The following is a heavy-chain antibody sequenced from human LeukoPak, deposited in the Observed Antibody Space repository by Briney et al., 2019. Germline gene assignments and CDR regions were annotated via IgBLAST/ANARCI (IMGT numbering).Heavy chain of an antibody. CDR3: ASHSTFVGGATESIDY. Sequence: GGSLRLSCAASGFTFSSSAVSWVRQAPGKGLEWVSAISNNGGYTYYADSVQGRFTISRDNSKSTLCLQMNSLRAEDTAVYYCASHSTFVGGATESIDYWGQGTLVTVSS. J-gene: IGHJ4*02. CDR2: ISNNGGYT. CDR1: GFTFSSSA. V-gene: IGHV3-23*01. D-gene: IGHD1-26*01.